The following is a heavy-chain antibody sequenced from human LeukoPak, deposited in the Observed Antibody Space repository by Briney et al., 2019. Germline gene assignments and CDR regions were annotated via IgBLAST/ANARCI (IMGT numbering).Heavy chain of an antibody. CDR3: AKDPNGDYVGAFDS. J-gene: IGHJ3*02. CDR1: TFAINIYA. D-gene: IGHD4-17*01. Sequence: GGSLRLSCTPSTFAINIYAMTWVRQAPGKGLEWVSSITVNGGDIYYADSVRGRFTISRDNSKNTLYLQLNSLRAEDTAVYYCAKDPNGDYVGAFDSWDQGTMVTVSS. CDR2: ITVNGGDI. V-gene: IGHV3-23*01.